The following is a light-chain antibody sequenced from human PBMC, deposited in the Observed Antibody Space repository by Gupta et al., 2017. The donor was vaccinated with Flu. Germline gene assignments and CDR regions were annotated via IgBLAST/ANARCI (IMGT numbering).Light chain of an antibody. V-gene: IGKV2-30*01. CDR2: QDS. Sequence: VTLGQPASMACRSSQGSESSGGNTNWHGFQQRPGQSPRSLSYQDSHRESGVPDRGSGSGSGTDFTMKISRVEAEDGGIYYCRKGAHWPWAFGQGTTVEIK. CDR1: QGSESSGGNTN. J-gene: IGKJ1*01. CDR3: RKGAHWPWA.